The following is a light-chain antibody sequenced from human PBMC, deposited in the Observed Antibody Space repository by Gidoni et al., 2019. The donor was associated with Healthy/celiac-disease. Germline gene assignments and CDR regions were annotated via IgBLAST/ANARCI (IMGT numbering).Light chain of an antibody. Sequence: QSALTQPASVSGSPVQSITISCTGTSSDVGGYTYVSWYQQHPGKAPKLMIYDVSNRPSGVSNRFSGSKSGNTASLTISGLQAEDEADYYCSSYTSSSTLGVFGGGTKLTVL. CDR3: SSYTSSSTLGV. CDR2: DVS. V-gene: IGLV2-14*03. CDR1: SSDVGGYTY. J-gene: IGLJ3*02.